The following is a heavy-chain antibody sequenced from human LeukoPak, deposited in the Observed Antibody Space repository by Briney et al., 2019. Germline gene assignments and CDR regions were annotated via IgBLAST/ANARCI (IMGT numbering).Heavy chain of an antibody. Sequence: PGGSLSLSCAASGFNFMNYGMKWVRQAPGRGLEWLLSITGGVADAYYADAVQGRFTISSDKSKNTLYLQMNSLRAEDTGIYVCAKDQKTAYSPFDPWGQGTLVTVSS. CDR2: ITGGVADA. CDR1: GFNFMNYG. D-gene: IGHD5-12*01. CDR3: AKDQKTAYSPFDP. V-gene: IGHV3-23*01. J-gene: IGHJ5*02.